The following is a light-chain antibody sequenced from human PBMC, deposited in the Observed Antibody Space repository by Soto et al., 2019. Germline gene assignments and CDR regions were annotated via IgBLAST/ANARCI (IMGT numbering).Light chain of an antibody. CDR1: QSVSSSY. CDR2: GSS. CDR3: QQYGSSPLT. Sequence: EIVLTQSPGTLSLSPGERATLSCRASQSVSSSYLAWYQQTPGQAPRLLIYGSSSRATSTPDMFSSSGSGTDFTLTISILDPEDFAVYYCQQYGSSPLTFGGGTKVEIK. V-gene: IGKV3-20*01. J-gene: IGKJ4*01.